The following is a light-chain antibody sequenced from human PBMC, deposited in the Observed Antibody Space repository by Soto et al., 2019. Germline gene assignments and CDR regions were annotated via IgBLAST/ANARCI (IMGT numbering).Light chain of an antibody. CDR2: EVS. Sequence: QSVLTQPASVSGSPGQSITISCTGTSSDVGGYNYVSWYQQYPGKAPKLMIYEVSNRPSGVSNRFSGSKSGNTASLTISGLQAEDEAEYYCSSYTGSSTLYVFGSGTKVTVL. V-gene: IGLV2-14*01. CDR1: SSDVGGYNY. CDR3: SSYTGSSTLYV. J-gene: IGLJ1*01.